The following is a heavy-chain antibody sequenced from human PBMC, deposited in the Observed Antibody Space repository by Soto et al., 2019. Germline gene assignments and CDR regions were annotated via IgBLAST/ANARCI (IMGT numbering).Heavy chain of an antibody. V-gene: IGHV2-5*02. J-gene: IGHJ5*02. D-gene: IGHD6-6*01. Sequence: QITLKESGPPLVKPTQTLTLTCTFSGFSLSTSGVGVGWIRQPPGKALEWLALIYWDDDKRYSPSLKSTLTITKNTSKNQVVLTMTNMDPVDTAAYYCAHREYRNWLDPWGQGTLVTVSS. CDR3: AHREYRNWLDP. CDR2: IYWDDDK. CDR1: GFSLSTSGVG.